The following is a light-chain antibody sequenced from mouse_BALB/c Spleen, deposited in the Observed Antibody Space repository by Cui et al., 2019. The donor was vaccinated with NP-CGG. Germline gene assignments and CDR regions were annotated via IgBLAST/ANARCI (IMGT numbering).Light chain of an antibody. V-gene: IGLV1*01. CDR3: ALWYSNHWV. CDR1: TGTVTASNY. Sequence: HAVVTPESALTTSPGETVRLTCRSSTGTVTASNYANWVQEKPDHLFTGLIGGTNNRAPGVPARFSGYLIGDKAALTITGAQTEDEAIYFCALWYSNHWVFGGGTKLTVL. J-gene: IGLJ1*01. CDR2: GTN.